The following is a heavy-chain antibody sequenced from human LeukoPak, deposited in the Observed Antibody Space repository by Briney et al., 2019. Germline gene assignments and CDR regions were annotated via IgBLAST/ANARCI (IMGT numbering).Heavy chain of an antibody. CDR2: IVPVFGTP. CDR3: ARGGDTALVRNYYYMDV. V-gene: IGHV1-69*13. Sequence: ASVKVSCKTSGGTFSRFPVSWVRQAPGQGLEWMGGIVPVFGTPSRAQKFQGRLTITADESTGTAYMELSSLTSDDTAVYYCARGGDTALVRNYYYMDVWGKRTTVIISS. D-gene: IGHD5-18*01. J-gene: IGHJ6*03. CDR1: GGTFSRFP.